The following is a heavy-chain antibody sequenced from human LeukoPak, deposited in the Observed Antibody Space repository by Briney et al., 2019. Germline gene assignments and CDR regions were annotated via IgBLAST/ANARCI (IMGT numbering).Heavy chain of an antibody. D-gene: IGHD6-25*01. V-gene: IGHV3-7*02. Sequence: GGSLRLSCAASGFTVSSYWMSWVRPAPGKGREWVANIKQEGGEKYYAESVKGRFTNTKDNAKNSLYLQMNSLRAEDTAVYYCASRSAAYFDYWGQGTLVTVSS. CDR3: ASRSAAYFDY. CDR2: IKQEGGEK. J-gene: IGHJ4*02. CDR1: GFTVSSYW.